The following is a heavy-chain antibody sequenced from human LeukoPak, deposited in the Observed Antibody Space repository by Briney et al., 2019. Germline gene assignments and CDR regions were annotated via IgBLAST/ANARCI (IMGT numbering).Heavy chain of an antibody. D-gene: IGHD2-15*01. V-gene: IGHV4-4*07. CDR3: ARDYSCSRGSWYLNY. CDR2: IYTSGST. J-gene: IGHJ4*02. Sequence: SETLSLTCTVSGGSISSYYWSWIRQPPGKGLEWIGHIYTSGSTNYNPSLKSRVTMSVDTSKNQFSLKLSSVTAADTAGYSCARDYSCSRGSWYLNYWGQGNLVTVSS. CDR1: GGSISSYY.